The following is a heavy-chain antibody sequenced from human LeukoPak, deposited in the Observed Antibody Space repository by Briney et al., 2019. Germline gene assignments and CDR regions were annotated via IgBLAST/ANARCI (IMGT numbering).Heavy chain of an antibody. J-gene: IGHJ4*02. CDR3: ARGPPYTKTWYPWDYYCDF. CDR1: GFTFSSYA. D-gene: IGHD6-13*01. V-gene: IGHV3-23*01. CDR2: ISPGGGPT. Sequence: HPGGSLRLSCAASGFTFSSYAMSWVRQAPGKGLEWVSGISPGGGPTYYADSVKGRFTISRDNAKNSLYLQMNSLRVEDTALYYCARGPPYTKTWYPWDYYCDFWGQGTLVTVSS.